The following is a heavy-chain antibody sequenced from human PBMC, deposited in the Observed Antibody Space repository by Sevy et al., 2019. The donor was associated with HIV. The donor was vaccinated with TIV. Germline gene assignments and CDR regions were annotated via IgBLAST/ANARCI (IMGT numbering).Heavy chain of an antibody. CDR2: ISGLSNYI. CDR3: ARAVPATDASDI. D-gene: IGHD6-19*01. J-gene: IGHJ3*02. CDR1: GFTFSSYS. Sequence: GGSLRLSCAASGFTFSSYSMHWVRQAPGKGLEWVSSISGLSNYIYYADSMKGRFSISRDNAKNSLYLQMISLRAEDTAVFYCARAVPATDASDIWGQGTLVTVSS. V-gene: IGHV3-21*01.